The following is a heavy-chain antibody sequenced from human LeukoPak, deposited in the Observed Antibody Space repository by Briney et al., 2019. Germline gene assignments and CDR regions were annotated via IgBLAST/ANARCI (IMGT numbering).Heavy chain of an antibody. J-gene: IGHJ3*02. CDR3: ARGAFGWDGYNADAFDI. D-gene: IGHD5-24*01. CDR1: GFTFSSYS. CDR2: ISSSSSYI. V-gene: IGHV3-21*01. Sequence: GGSLRLSCAASGFTFSSYSMNWVRQAPGTGLEWVSSISSSSSYIYYADSVKGRFTISRDNAKNSLYLQMNSLRAEDTAVYYCARGAFGWDGYNADAFDIWGQGTMVTVSS.